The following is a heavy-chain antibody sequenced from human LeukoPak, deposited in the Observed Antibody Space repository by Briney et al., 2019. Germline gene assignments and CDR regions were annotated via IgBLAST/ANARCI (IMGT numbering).Heavy chain of an antibody. V-gene: IGHV3-15*01. CDR1: GFTFSNAW. Sequence: PGGSLRLSCAASGFTFSNAWMSWVRQAPGKGLEWVGRIKSKTDGGTTDYAAPVKGRFTISRDDSKNTLYLQMNSLKTEDTAVYYCTTDLKGHDAFDIWGQGTMVTVSS. CDR3: TTDLKGHDAFDI. CDR2: IKSKTDGGTT. J-gene: IGHJ3*02.